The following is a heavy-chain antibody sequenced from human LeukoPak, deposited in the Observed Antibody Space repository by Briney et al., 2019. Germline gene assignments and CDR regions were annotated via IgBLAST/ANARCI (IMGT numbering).Heavy chain of an antibody. Sequence: SVKVSCKASGYTFSTYGISWVRQAPGQGLEWMGGIIPIFGTANYAQKFQGRVTITADESTSTAYMELSSLRSEDTAVYYCARDQIAVAGTGDYWGQGTLVTVSS. D-gene: IGHD6-19*01. CDR2: IIPIFGTA. J-gene: IGHJ4*02. V-gene: IGHV1-69*13. CDR3: ARDQIAVAGTGDY. CDR1: GYTFSTYG.